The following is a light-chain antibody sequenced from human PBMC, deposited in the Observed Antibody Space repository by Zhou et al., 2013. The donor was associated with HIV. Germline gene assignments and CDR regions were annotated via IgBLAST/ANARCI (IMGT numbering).Light chain of an antibody. V-gene: IGKV3-20*01. Sequence: EIVLTQSPGTLSLSPGERATLSCRASQSVSSSYLAWYQQKNGQAPRLLIYGASSRATGIPDRFSGSGSGTDFILTISRLEPEDFAVYYCQQYGSSSYTFGQGTKLEIK. CDR2: GAS. CDR1: QSVSSSY. J-gene: IGKJ2*01. CDR3: QQYGSSSYT.